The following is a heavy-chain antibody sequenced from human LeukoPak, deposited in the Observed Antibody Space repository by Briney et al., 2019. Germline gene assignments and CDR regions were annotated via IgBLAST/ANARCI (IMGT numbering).Heavy chain of an antibody. CDR2: ISAYNGNT. Sequence: ASVKVSCKASGYTFTSYGISWVRQAPGQGLEWMGWISAYNGNTNYAQKLQGRVTMTTDTSTSTAYMELRSLRSEDTAVYYCAIAHSSGWILDYWGQGTLVTVSS. J-gene: IGHJ4*02. V-gene: IGHV1-18*01. CDR1: GYTFTSYG. D-gene: IGHD6-19*01. CDR3: AIAHSSGWILDY.